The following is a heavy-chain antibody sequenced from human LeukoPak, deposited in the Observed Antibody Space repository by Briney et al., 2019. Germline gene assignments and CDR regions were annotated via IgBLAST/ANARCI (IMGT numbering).Heavy chain of an antibody. D-gene: IGHD4-17*01. CDR2: ISYDGSNK. V-gene: IGHV3-30*18. CDR3: AKDIGSPVTYLYYYYGMDV. J-gene: IGHJ6*02. CDR1: GFTFSSYG. Sequence: GGSLRLSCAASGFTFSSYGMHWVRQAPGKGLEWVAVISYDGSNKYYADSVKCRFTISRDNSKNTLYLQMNSLRAEDTAVYYCAKDIGSPVTYLYYYYGMDVWGQGTTVTVSS.